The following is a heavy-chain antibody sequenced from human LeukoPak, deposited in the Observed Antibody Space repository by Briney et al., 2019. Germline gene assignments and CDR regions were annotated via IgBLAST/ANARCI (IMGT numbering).Heavy chain of an antibody. V-gene: IGHV4-59*01. CDR2: IYYSGST. J-gene: IGHJ4*02. CDR1: GGSIGSYY. Sequence: SETLSLTCTVSGGSIGSYYWSWIRQPPGKGLEWIGYIYYSGSTNYNPSLKSRVTISVDTSKNQFSLKLSSVTAADTAVYYCARDSLGYFDYWGQGTLVTVSS. CDR3: ARDSLGYFDY.